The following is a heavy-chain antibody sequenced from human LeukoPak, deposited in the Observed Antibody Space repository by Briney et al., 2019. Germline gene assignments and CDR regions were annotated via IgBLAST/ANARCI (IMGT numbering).Heavy chain of an antibody. D-gene: IGHD6-13*01. V-gene: IGHV4-4*07. CDR1: GGSINGYY. Sequence: SETLSLNCTVSGGSINGYYWSWIRQPAGKGLEWIGRVYNSESINYNPSLKSRVTMSIDTSKNQFSLKLNSVTAADTAVYYCARDRSSSYTRDWFDPWGQRALVTVSS. J-gene: IGHJ5*02. CDR3: ARDRSSSYTRDWFDP. CDR2: VYNSESI.